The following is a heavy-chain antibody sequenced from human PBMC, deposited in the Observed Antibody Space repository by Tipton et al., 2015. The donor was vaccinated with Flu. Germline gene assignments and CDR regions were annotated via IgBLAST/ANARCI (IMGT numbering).Heavy chain of an antibody. J-gene: IGHJ5*02. CDR2: IIPIFGTA. Sequence: QVQLVQSGAEVKKPGSSVKVSCKASGGTFSSYAISWVRQAPGQGLEWMGGIIPIFGTANYAQKFQGRVTITADESTSTAYMELSSLRSEDTAVYYWARDHQPATVYCSSTSCYRWFDPWGQGTLVTVPS. V-gene: IGHV1-69*01. CDR3: ARDHQPATVYCSSTSCYRWFDP. CDR1: GGTFSSYA. D-gene: IGHD2-2*01.